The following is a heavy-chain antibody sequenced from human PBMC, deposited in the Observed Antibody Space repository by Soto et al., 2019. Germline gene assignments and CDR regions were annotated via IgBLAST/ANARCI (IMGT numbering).Heavy chain of an antibody. Sequence: QVQLVQSGAEVKKPGASVKVSCKASGYTFTGYYMHWVRQAPGQGLEWMGRINSNSGGTNYAQNFQGRVTMTRDTSISTAYLELSRLRSDDTAVYYCARDQGSGWPYYFDYWGQGTLVTVSS. J-gene: IGHJ4*02. CDR2: INSNSGGT. CDR3: ARDQGSGWPYYFDY. V-gene: IGHV1-2*02. D-gene: IGHD6-19*01. CDR1: GYTFTGYY.